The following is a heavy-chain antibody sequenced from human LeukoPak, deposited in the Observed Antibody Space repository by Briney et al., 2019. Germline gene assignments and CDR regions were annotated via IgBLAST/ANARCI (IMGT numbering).Heavy chain of an antibody. CDR1: GFTFDDYG. CDR2: INWNGGST. CDR3: ARVRMNPHYYYYMDV. J-gene: IGHJ6*03. D-gene: IGHD1-14*01. Sequence: PWGPLRLSCAASGFTFDDYGMSWVRQAPGKGLEWVSGINWNGGSTGYADSVKGRFTISRDNAKNSLYLQMNSLRAEDTALYYCARVRMNPHYYYYMDVWGKGTTVTVSS. V-gene: IGHV3-20*04.